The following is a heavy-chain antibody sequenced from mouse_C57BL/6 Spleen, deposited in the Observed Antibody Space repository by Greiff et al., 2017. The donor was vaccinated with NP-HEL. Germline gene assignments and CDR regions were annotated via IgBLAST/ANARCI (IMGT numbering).Heavy chain of an antibody. Sequence: VHVKQPGTELVKPGASVKLSCKASGYTFTDYYMHWVKQKPGKGLEWIGEIYPGSGNTYYNEKFKGKATLTADTSSSTAYMQLSSLTSEDSAVYFCARADYYGSRRWYYFDYWGQGTTLTVSS. D-gene: IGHD1-1*01. CDR3: RADYYGSRRWYYFDY. J-gene: IGHJ2*01. CDR2: YPGSGNTY. CDR1: YTFTDYYM. V-gene: IGHV1-83*01.